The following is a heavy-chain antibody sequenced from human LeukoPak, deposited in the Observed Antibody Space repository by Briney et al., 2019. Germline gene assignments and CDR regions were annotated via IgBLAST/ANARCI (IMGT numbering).Heavy chain of an antibody. CDR3: ARDKSELGMGVFDY. Sequence: GGSLRLSCAASGFTFSSYAMHWVRQAPGKGLEWVAVISYDGSNKYYADSVKGRFTISRDNPKNTLYLQMNSLRAEDTAVYYCARDKSELGMGVFDYWGQGTLVTVSS. CDR1: GFTFSSYA. CDR2: ISYDGSNK. V-gene: IGHV3-30-3*01. J-gene: IGHJ4*02. D-gene: IGHD7-27*01.